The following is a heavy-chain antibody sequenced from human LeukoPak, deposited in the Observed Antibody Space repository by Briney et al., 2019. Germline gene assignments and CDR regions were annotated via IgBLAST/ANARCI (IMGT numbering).Heavy chain of an antibody. CDR1: GGSISSSSYY. CDR3: ARGETVTTSFDY. CDR2: IYYSGST. J-gene: IGHJ4*02. D-gene: IGHD4-17*01. Sequence: SETLSLTCTVSGGSISSSSYYWGWIRQPPGKGLEWIGSIYYSGSTYYNPSLKSRVTISVDTSKNQFSLKLSSVTAADTAVYYCARGETVTTSFDYWGQGTLVTVSS. V-gene: IGHV4-39*07.